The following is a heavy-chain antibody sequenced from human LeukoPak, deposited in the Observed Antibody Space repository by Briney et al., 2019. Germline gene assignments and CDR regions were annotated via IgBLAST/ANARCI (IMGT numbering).Heavy chain of an antibody. CDR3: AKDGQLSPRYYYYMDV. J-gene: IGHJ6*03. D-gene: IGHD2-2*01. CDR2: MNPNSGNT. Sequence: ASVKVSCKASGYTFTDYYIHWVRQATGQGLEWMGWMNPNSGNTGYAQKFQGRVTMTRNTSISTAYMELSSLRAEDTALYYCAKDGQLSPRYYYYMDVWGKGTTVTVSS. V-gene: IGHV1-8*02. CDR1: GYTFTDYY.